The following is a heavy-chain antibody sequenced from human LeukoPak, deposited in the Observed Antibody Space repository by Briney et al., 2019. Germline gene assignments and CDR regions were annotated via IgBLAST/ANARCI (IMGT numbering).Heavy chain of an antibody. CDR1: GGSISSSNW. CDR3: ARVLGYSYGYAYDAFDF. V-gene: IGHV4-4*02. Sequence: PSGTLSLTCAVSGGSISSSNWWSWVRQPPGKGLEWIGEIYHSGSTNYNPSLKSRVTISVDKSKNHFSLKLSSVTAADTAVYYCARVLGYSYGYAYDAFDFWGQGTMVTVSS. CDR2: IYHSGST. J-gene: IGHJ3*01. D-gene: IGHD5-18*01.